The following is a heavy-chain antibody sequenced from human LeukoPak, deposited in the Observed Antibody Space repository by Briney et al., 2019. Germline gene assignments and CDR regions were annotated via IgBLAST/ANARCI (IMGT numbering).Heavy chain of an antibody. J-gene: IGHJ5*02. Sequence: SETLSFTCTVSGGSISSYYWSWIRQPAGKGLEWIGRIYTSGSTNYNPSLKSRVTMSVDTSKNQFSLKLGSVTAADTAVYYCAREVVVVAATQGLNWFDPWGQGTLVTVSS. CDR1: GGSISSYY. V-gene: IGHV4-4*07. CDR2: IYTSGST. CDR3: AREVVVVAATQGLNWFDP. D-gene: IGHD2-15*01.